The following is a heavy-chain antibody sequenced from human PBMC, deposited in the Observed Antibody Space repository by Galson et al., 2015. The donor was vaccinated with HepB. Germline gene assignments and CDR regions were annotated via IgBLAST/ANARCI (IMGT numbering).Heavy chain of an antibody. V-gene: IGHV3-7*03. CDR1: GFTFSSYW. CDR3: AADSSGYYN. D-gene: IGHD3-22*01. Sequence: SLRLAGAASGFTFSSYWMSWVRQAPGKGLEWVANIKEDGSETYYVDSVKGRFTISRDNAKNSLYLQMNSLKAEDTAVYYCAADSSGYYNWGQGTLVTVSS. CDR2: IKEDGSET. J-gene: IGHJ4*02.